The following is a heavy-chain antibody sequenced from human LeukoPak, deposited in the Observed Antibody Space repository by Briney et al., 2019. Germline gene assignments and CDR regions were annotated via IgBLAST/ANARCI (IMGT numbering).Heavy chain of an antibody. D-gene: IGHD3-16*02. CDR2: INAGNGNT. CDR3: TREGVYAPDPSSYHRDAFDI. Sequence: ASVKVSCKASGYTFTSYAMHWARQAPGQRLEWMGWINAGNGNTKYSQKFQGRVTITRDTSASTAYMELSSLRSEGTAVYYCTREGVYAPDPSSYHRDAFDIWGQGTVVIVSS. V-gene: IGHV1-3*01. CDR1: GYTFTSYA. J-gene: IGHJ3*02.